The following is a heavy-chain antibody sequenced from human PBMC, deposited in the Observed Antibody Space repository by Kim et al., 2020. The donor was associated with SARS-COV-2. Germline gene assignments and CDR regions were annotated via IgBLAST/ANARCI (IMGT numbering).Heavy chain of an antibody. J-gene: IGHJ4*02. D-gene: IGHD6-13*01. Sequence: ASVKVSCKASGYTFTSYAMNWVRQAPGQGLEWMGWINTNTGNPTYAQGFTGRFVFSLDTSVSTAYLQISSLKAEDTAVYYCASTRQLVHEAFFDYWGQGTLVTVSS. CDR3: ASTRQLVHEAFFDY. CDR1: GYTFTSYA. CDR2: INTNTGNP. V-gene: IGHV7-4-1*02.